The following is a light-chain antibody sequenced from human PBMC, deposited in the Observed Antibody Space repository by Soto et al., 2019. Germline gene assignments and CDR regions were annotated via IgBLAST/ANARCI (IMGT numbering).Light chain of an antibody. Sequence: DIQMTQSPSTLSASVGDRVTITCRASQSISSWLAWYQQKPGKAPKVLIYDASSLESGVPSRFSRSGSGKDFTFTIRSLQPEDIANYYCHQCDNLPLYTFGQGTNVDIK. V-gene: IGKV1-5*01. J-gene: IGKJ2*01. CDR2: DAS. CDR1: QSISSW. CDR3: HQCDNLPLYT.